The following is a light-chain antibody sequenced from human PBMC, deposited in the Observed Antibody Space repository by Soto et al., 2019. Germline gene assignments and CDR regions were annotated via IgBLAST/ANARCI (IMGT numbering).Light chain of an antibody. J-gene: IGLJ1*01. Sequence: QSVLTQPPSVSGAPGQRVSISCTGSTSNIGAPYDVHWYQHLPGAAPKLLIYGDNNRPSGVPDRFSGSKSGTSASVAITSLQAEDEADYYCQSYDISLHNYVFGTGTKVTVL. CDR3: QSYDISLHNYV. CDR2: GDN. CDR1: TSNIGAPYD. V-gene: IGLV1-40*01.